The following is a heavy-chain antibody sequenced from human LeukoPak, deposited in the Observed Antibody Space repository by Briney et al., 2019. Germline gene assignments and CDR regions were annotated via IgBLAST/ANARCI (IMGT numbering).Heavy chain of an antibody. CDR2: MNPNSGNT. CDR1: GGTFSSYA. V-gene: IGHV1-8*03. Sequence: ASVKVSCKASGGTFSSYAISWARQATGQGLEWMGWMNPNSGNTGYAQKFQGRVTITRNTSISTAYMELSSLRSEDTAVYYCARRRYYYYYMDVWGKGTTVTVSS. J-gene: IGHJ6*03. CDR3: ARRRYYYYYMDV.